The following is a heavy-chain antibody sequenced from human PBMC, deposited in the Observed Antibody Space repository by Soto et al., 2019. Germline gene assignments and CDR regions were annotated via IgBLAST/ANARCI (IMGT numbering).Heavy chain of an antibody. CDR1: GGSISSNW. D-gene: IGHD6-19*01. J-gene: IGHJ4*02. CDR2: IYHSGST. V-gene: IGHV4-4*02. Sequence: QVHLQESGPGLIKPSRTLSLTCAVSGGSISSNWWSWVRQPPGKGLEWIGEIYHSGSTNYNPSLMNRVTMSMDKSQHHLSLNLNSVTAADTAVYYCARHIAVSGTRGFDFWGRGTLVTVSS. CDR3: ARHIAVSGTRGFDF.